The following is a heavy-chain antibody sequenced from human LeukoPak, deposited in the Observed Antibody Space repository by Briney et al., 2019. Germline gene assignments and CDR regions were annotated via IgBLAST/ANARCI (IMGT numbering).Heavy chain of an antibody. CDR3: ATLGLLRGAGFNLATHFDF. D-gene: IGHD1-26*01. J-gene: IGHJ4*02. CDR2: VHHTGST. V-gene: IGHV4-39*01. Sequence: SETLSLTCSISGVSISNNYFYWAWIGQPPGKGLELIGYVHHTGSTFHNSSLKSRVTISADTSQNQFSLSLTSVTAADTAVYYCATLGLLRGAGFNLATHFDFWGQGTLVTVSS. CDR1: GVSISNNYFY.